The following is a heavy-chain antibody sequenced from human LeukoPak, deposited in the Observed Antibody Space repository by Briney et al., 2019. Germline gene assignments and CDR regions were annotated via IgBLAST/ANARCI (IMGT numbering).Heavy chain of an antibody. D-gene: IGHD1-26*01. CDR3: ARNRSPYYYYYMDV. Sequence: SQTLSLTCTVSGGSISSGGYYWSWIRQPPGKGLEWIGYIYHSGSTYYSPSLKSRVTISVDRSKNQFSLKLSSVTAADTAVYYCARNRSPYYYYYMDVWGKGTTVTVSS. CDR1: GGSISSGGYY. V-gene: IGHV4-30-2*01. CDR2: IYHSGST. J-gene: IGHJ6*03.